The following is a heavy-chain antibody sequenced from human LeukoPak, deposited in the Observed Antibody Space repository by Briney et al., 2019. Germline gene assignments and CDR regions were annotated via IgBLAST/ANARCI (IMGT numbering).Heavy chain of an antibody. CDR1: GYTFASYD. CDR2: MNPNSGNT. Sequence: ASVKVSCKASGYTFASYDINWVRQATGQGLEWMGWMNPNSGNTGYAQKFQGRVTITRNTSISTAYMELSSLRSEDTAVYYCARANYGDSGWFDPWGQGTLVTVSS. J-gene: IGHJ5*02. D-gene: IGHD4-17*01. V-gene: IGHV1-8*03. CDR3: ARANYGDSGWFDP.